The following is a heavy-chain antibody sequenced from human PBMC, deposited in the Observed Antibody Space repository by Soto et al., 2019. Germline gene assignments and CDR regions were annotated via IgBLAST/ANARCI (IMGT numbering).Heavy chain of an antibody. CDR2: MNPGTGNT. D-gene: IGHD2-2*01. Sequence: ASVKVSCKASGYTFTNDDVNWVRQAAGQGLEWMGWMNPGTGNTGYAQNFQGRVTMTRNTSISTAYMELSSLTSEDTAVYYCARASRYCPGTSCSYYFDYWGQGTLVTVSS. V-gene: IGHV1-8*01. CDR3: ARASRYCPGTSCSYYFDY. J-gene: IGHJ4*02. CDR1: GYTFTNDD.